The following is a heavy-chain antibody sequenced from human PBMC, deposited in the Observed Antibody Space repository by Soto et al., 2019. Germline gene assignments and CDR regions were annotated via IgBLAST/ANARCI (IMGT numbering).Heavy chain of an antibody. V-gene: IGHV1-69*01. J-gene: IGHJ6*02. CDR3: ARVGEIVATTYYYYNGMDV. D-gene: IGHD5-12*01. Sequence: QVQLVQSGAEVKKPGSSVKVSCKASGGTFSSYAISWVRQAPGQGLEWMGGIIPIFGTANYAQKFQGRVTITADESTSTAYMELSSLRTEDTAVYYCARVGEIVATTYYYYNGMDVWGQGTTVTVSS. CDR2: IIPIFGTA. CDR1: GGTFSSYA.